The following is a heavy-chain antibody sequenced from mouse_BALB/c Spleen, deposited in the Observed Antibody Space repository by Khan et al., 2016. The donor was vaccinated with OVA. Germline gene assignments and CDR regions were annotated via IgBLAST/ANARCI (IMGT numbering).Heavy chain of an antibody. J-gene: IGHJ2*01. CDR1: GYTFTSYW. D-gene: IGHD1-1*01. CDR2: IYPGDGNT. V-gene: IGHV1-87*01. CDR3: ARGEISTGYFDY. Sequence: QVQLKQSGTELARPGASVKLSCKASGYTFTSYWMQWVKQRPGQGLEWIGAIYPGDGNTRYTQKFKGKATLTADKSSSTAYMQLSSLASEDSVVYYCARGEISTGYFDYWGQGTTLTVSS.